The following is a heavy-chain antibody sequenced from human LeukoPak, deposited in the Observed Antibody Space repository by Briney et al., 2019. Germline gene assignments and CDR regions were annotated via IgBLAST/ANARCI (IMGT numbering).Heavy chain of an antibody. D-gene: IGHD6-19*01. CDR1: GFTFSSYA. J-gene: IGHJ5*02. Sequence: GGSLRLSCTASGFTFSSYAMHWVRQAPGKGLEWVAVISYDGSNKYYADSVKGRFTISRDNSKNTLYLQMNSLRAEDTAVYYCAKEPASSGWFDPWGQGTLVAVSS. V-gene: IGHV3-30-3*01. CDR2: ISYDGSNK. CDR3: AKEPASSGWFDP.